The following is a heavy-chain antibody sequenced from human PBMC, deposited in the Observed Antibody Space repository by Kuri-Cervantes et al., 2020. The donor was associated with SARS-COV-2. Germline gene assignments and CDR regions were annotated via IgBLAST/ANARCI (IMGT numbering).Heavy chain of an antibody. V-gene: IGHV3-66*02. J-gene: IGHJ4*02. CDR1: GFTFSNYA. CDR2: IYSGGST. Sequence: GESLKISCAASGFTFSNYALSWVRQAPGKGLEWVPVIYSGGSTYYADSVKGRFTISRDNSKNTLYLQMNSLRAEDTAVYYCARSSSGSYSSFLDYWGQGTLVTVSS. CDR3: ARSSSGSYSSFLDY. D-gene: IGHD1-26*01.